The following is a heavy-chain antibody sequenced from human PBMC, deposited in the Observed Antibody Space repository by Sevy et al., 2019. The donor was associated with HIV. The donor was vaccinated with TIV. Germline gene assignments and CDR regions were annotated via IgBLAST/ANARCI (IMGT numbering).Heavy chain of an antibody. V-gene: IGHV3-7*01. CDR2: IKQDGSEK. J-gene: IGHJ4*02. CDR1: GFTFSSYW. CDR3: ARGPRLYYYDSGAYYGY. D-gene: IGHD3-22*01. Sequence: GGSLRLSCAASGFTFSSYWMSWVRQAPGKGLEWVANIKQDGSEKYYVDSVKGRFTISRDNAKNSLYLKMNSLRAEDTAVYYCARGPRLYYYDSGAYYGYWGQGTLVTVSS.